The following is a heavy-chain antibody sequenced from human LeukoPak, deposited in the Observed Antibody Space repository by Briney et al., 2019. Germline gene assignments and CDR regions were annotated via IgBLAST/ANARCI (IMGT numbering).Heavy chain of an antibody. Sequence: GGSLRLSCADSRFTFSSYGMHWVRQASGKGLEWVAVISYDGSNKYYADSVKGRFTVSRDNSKNTLYLQMNSLRAEDTAVYYCAKDGRDGFNYDYWGQGTLVTVSS. CDR1: RFTFSSYG. D-gene: IGHD5-24*01. CDR3: AKDGRDGFNYDY. J-gene: IGHJ4*02. V-gene: IGHV3-30*18. CDR2: ISYDGSNK.